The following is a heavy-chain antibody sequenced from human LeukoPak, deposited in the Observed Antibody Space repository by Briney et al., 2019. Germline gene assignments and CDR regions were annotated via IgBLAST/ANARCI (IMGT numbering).Heavy chain of an antibody. CDR1: GFTFTTYW. V-gene: IGHV3-74*01. J-gene: IGHJ4*02. CDR2: INSDGSIT. Sequence: PGGSLRLSCAASGFTFTTYWMHWVRQAPGKGLVWVSHINSDGSITSYADSVKGRFTISRDNAKNTLYLQMNSLRAEDTAVYYCAKETVGYCSGGSCYAPHYWGQGTLVTVSS. CDR3: AKETVGYCSGGSCYAPHY. D-gene: IGHD2-15*01.